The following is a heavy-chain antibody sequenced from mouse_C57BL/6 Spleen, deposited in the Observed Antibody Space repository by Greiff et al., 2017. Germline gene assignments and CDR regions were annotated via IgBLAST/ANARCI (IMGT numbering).Heavy chain of an antibody. Sequence: EVQLQQSGPELVKPGASVKMSCKASGYTFTDYNMHWVKQSHGKSLEWIGYINPNNGGTSYNQKFKGKATLTVNKSSSTAYMELRSLTSEDSAVYYCARRGFITTVVGRGYFDVWGTGTTVTVSS. CDR2: INPNNGGT. CDR3: ARRGFITTVVGRGYFDV. D-gene: IGHD1-1*01. CDR1: GYTFTDYN. V-gene: IGHV1-22*01. J-gene: IGHJ1*03.